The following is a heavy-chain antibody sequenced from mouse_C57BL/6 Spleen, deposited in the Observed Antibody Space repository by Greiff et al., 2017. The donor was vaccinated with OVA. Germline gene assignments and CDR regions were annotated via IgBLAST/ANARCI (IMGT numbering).Heavy chain of an antibody. V-gene: IGHV1-50*01. CDR1: GYTFTSYW. CDR3: ARSLEGFFDY. J-gene: IGHJ2*01. D-gene: IGHD6-1*01. Sequence: QVQLQQPGAELVKLGASVKLSCKASGYTFTSYWMQWVKQRPGQGLEWIGEIDPSDSYTNYNQKFKGKATLTVDTSSSTAYMQLSSLTSEDSAVSYCARSLEGFFDYWGQGTTLTVSS. CDR2: IDPSDSYT.